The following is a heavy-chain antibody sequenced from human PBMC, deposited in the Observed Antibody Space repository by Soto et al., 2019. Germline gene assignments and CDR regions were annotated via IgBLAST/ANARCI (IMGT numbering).Heavy chain of an antibody. CDR2: ISASGGDT. CDR3: ARDEARPVVVAGGIWSYYYAMDV. V-gene: IGHV3-23*01. CDR1: GFPFSSYG. J-gene: IGHJ6*02. D-gene: IGHD2-15*01. Sequence: XESLRLSCAASGFPFSSYGMTWVRQAPGKGLEWVSAISASGGDTYYADSVRGRFTISRDNSKSTLHLQMRSLGAEDTAVYYCARDEARPVVVAGGIWSYYYAMDVWGQGTKVTVSS.